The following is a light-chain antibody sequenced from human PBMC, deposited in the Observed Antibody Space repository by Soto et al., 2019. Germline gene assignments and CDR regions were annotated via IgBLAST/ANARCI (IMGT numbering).Light chain of an antibody. CDR3: QQYGSSLLYT. CDR1: QSVSSSY. V-gene: IGKV3-20*01. J-gene: IGKJ2*01. CDR2: GAS. Sequence: DIVLTQSPGTLSLSPGERATLSCRASQSVSSSYLAWYQQKPGQAPRLLIYGASSRATGIPDRFSGSGSGTDFTLTISRLEPEDFAVYYCQQYGSSLLYTFGQGTKVDIK.